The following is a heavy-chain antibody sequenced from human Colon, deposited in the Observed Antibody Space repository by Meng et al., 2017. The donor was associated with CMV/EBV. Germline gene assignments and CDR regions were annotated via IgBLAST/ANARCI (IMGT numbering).Heavy chain of an antibody. J-gene: IGHJ6*02. D-gene: IGHD3-10*01. CDR2: TYYSGST. CDR3: ARDTFDRRNGMDV. CDR1: GGSLNDFY. Sequence: GSLRLSCNVSGGSLNDFYWSWIRQPPGTGLEWIGYTYYSGSTHYNPSLKSRVTLSIDTSKKHFSLRLGSVTSADTAVYYCARDTFDRRNGMDVWGQGTSVTVSS. V-gene: IGHV4-59*01.